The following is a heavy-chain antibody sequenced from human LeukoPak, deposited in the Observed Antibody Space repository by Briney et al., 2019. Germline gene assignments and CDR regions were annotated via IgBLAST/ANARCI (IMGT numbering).Heavy chain of an antibody. J-gene: IGHJ2*01. CDR2: ISASGENT. D-gene: IGHD3-22*01. CDR1: GFSFDGYA. Sequence: PGGSLRLSCAASGFSFDGYALSWVRQAPGEGLEWVSSISASGENTFYTSSVKGRFTISRDNSKNTLFLQMNSLRAEDTAVYYCAKGGSGSLYWYFDLWGRGTLVTVSS. V-gene: IGHV3-23*01. CDR3: AKGGSGSLYWYFDL.